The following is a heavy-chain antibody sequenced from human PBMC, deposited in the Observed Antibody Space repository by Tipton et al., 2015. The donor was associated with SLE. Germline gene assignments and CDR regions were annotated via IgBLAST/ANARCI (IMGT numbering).Heavy chain of an antibody. V-gene: IGHV4-38-2*02. Sequence: TLSLTCTVSGFSISSGYYWGWIRQSPGKGLEWIGSISYTGSTFYSPSLKSRVPISLDTSKNHFSLRLISVPAAGTAVYYCARSVLAYRSGGFDYWGQGTLVTVSS. CDR1: GFSISSGYY. D-gene: IGHD2-15*01. J-gene: IGHJ4*02. CDR2: ISYTGST. CDR3: ARSVLAYRSGGFDY.